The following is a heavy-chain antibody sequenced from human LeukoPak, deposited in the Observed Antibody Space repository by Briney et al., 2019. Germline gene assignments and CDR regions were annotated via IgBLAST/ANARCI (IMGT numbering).Heavy chain of an antibody. CDR2: ISSSTTYI. Sequence: PGGSLTLSCAASGFTFSSYSMNWVRQAPGKGLEWVSSISSSTTYIYYANSVKGRFTISRDNAKNSLYLQMNSLRAEDTAVYYCARESSGWLYLDYWGQGTLVTVSS. V-gene: IGHV3-21*01. D-gene: IGHD6-19*01. J-gene: IGHJ4*02. CDR1: GFTFSSYS. CDR3: ARESSGWLYLDY.